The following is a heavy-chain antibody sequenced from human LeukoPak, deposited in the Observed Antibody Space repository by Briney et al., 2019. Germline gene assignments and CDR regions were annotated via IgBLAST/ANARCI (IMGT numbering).Heavy chain of an antibody. D-gene: IGHD3-10*01. CDR3: AKSLSGSHDACDY. J-gene: IGHJ4*02. Sequence: GGSLRLSCSASGFTFSSYGMHWVRQAPGKGLEWVTVISYDGNNKYYADSVKGRFTISRDNSKNTLYLQMNSLRAEDTAVYYCAKSLSGSHDACDYWGQGTLVTVSS. CDR2: ISYDGNNK. CDR1: GFTFSSYG. V-gene: IGHV3-30*18.